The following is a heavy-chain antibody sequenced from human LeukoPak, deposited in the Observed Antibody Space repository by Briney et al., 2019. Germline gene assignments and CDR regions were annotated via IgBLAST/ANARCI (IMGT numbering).Heavy chain of an antibody. Sequence: GGSLRLSCAASGFTFSSYSMTWVRQAPGEGLEWVSSISSSSSYIYYADSVKGRFTISRDNAKNSLYLQMNSLRAEDTAVYYCASQEYGYADYWGQGTLVTVSS. CDR2: ISSSSSYI. D-gene: IGHD5-18*01. J-gene: IGHJ4*02. CDR1: GFTFSSYS. V-gene: IGHV3-21*01. CDR3: ASQEYGYADY.